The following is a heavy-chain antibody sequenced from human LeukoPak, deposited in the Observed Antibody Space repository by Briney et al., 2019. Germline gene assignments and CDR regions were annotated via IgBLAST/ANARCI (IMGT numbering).Heavy chain of an antibody. Sequence: ASVKVSCKASGGTFSSYAISWVRQAPGQGLEWMGGIIPIFGTANYAQKFQGRVTITADESTSTAYMELSSLRSEDTAVYYCAREGYYYDSSGYSYFDYWGQGTLVTVSS. CDR1: GGTFSSYA. D-gene: IGHD3-22*01. CDR2: IIPIFGTA. J-gene: IGHJ4*02. V-gene: IGHV1-69*13. CDR3: AREGYYYDSSGYSYFDY.